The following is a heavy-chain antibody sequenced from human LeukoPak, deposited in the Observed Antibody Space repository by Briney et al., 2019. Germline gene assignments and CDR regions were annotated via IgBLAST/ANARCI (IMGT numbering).Heavy chain of an antibody. Sequence: SQTLSLTCTVSGGSISSGGYYWSWIRQPPGKGLEWIGYIYHSGSTYYNPSLKSRVTISVDRSKNQFSLKLSSVTAADTAVYYCARGAKWCSSTSCYGPPLPDYWGQGTLVTVSS. CDR3: ARGAKWCSSTSCYGPPLPDY. V-gene: IGHV4-30-2*01. CDR1: GGSISSGGYY. J-gene: IGHJ4*02. D-gene: IGHD2-2*01. CDR2: IYHSGST.